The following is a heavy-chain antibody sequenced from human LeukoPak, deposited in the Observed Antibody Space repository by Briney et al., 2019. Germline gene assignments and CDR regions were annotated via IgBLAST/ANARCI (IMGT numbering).Heavy chain of an antibody. J-gene: IGHJ3*02. CDR1: GFTFSSYW. D-gene: IGHD5-24*01. CDR2: IKQDGSEK. V-gene: IGHV3-7*03. CDR3: ARDDNRGHDAFDI. Sequence: GGSLRLSCAASGFTFSSYWMSWVRQAPGKGLEWVANIKQDGSEKYYVGSVKGRFTISRGNAKNSLYLQVNSLRAEDTAVYYCARDDNRGHDAFDIWGQGTMVTVSS.